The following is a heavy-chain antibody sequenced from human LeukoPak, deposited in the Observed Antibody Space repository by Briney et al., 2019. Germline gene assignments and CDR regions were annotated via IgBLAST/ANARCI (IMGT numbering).Heavy chain of an antibody. J-gene: IGHJ4*02. CDR1: GFNLKVYA. Sequence: PGGSLRLSCATSGFNLKVYAMHWVRQAPGKGLEWVAMIWSDGNTKFYEHSVRGRFSVSRDDSKNTLYLQMNTPRAEDTALYYCVTDPPSSGWAFDYWGQGTLVTVSS. D-gene: IGHD6-19*01. V-gene: IGHV3-33*01. CDR2: IWSDGNTK. CDR3: VTDPPSSGWAFDY.